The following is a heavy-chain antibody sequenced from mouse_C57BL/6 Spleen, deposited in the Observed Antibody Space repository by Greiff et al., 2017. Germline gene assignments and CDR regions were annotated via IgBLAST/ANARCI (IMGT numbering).Heavy chain of an antibody. J-gene: IGHJ2*01. Sequence: DVHLVESGGGLVQPKGSLKLSCAASGFSFNTYAMNWVRQAPGKGLEWVARIRSKSNNYATYYADSVKDRFTISRDDSESMLYLQMNNLKTEDTAMYYCVRAELGRGDYWGQGTTLTVSS. CDR3: VRAELGRGDY. V-gene: IGHV10-1*01. CDR1: GFSFNTYA. D-gene: IGHD4-1*01. CDR2: IRSKSNNYAT.